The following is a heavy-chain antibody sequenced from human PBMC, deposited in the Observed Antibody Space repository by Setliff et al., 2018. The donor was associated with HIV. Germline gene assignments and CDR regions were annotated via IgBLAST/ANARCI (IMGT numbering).Heavy chain of an antibody. Sequence: PSETLSLTCSVSGGSVRSNNYFWSWVRQPPGKGLQYIGTGYYNGVTYFNPSLKSRVTISVDTSKNQFSLKLSSLTAADTAMYYCARQLRRGLQIYYFDYWGQGTLGTVSS. CDR3: ARQLRRGLQIYYFDY. J-gene: IGHJ4*02. CDR2: GYYNGVT. D-gene: IGHD4-4*01. V-gene: IGHV4-39*01. CDR1: GGSVRSNNYF.